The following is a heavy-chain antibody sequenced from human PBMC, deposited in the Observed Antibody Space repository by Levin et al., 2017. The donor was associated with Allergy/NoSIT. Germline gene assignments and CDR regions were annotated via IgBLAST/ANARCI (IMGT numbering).Heavy chain of an antibody. D-gene: IGHD6-13*01. CDR1: GGSFSGSY. CDR3: ARVWPGEQQLVDY. CDR2: INHSGST. V-gene: IGHV4-34*01. J-gene: IGHJ4*02. Sequence: SQTLSLTCAVYGGSFSGSYWSWIRQPPGKGLEWIGEINHSGSTNYNPSLKSRVTISVDTSKNQFSLKLSSVTAADTAVYYCARVWPGEQQLVDYWGQGTLVTVSS.